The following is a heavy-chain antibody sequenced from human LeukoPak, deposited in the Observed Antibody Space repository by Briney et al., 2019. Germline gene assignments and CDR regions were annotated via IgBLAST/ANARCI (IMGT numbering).Heavy chain of an antibody. V-gene: IGHV4-34*01. D-gene: IGHD4-23*01. CDR1: GGSFSGYY. J-gene: IGHJ3*02. Sequence: SETLSLTCAVYGGSFSGYYWSWIRQPPGKGLEWIGEINHSGSTNYSPSLKSRVTISVDTSKNQFSLKLSSVTAADTAVYYCARFVGYDRWSRAFDIWGQGTMVTVSS. CDR3: ARFVGYDRWSRAFDI. CDR2: INHSGST.